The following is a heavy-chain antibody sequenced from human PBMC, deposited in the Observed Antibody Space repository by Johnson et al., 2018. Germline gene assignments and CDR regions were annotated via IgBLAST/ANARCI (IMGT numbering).Heavy chain of an antibody. CDR2: IKQDGSEK. J-gene: IGHJ6*02. D-gene: IGHD2-15*01. CDR3: ARDRTDNGMDV. CDR1: GFTFTIYW. Sequence: EVQLLESGGGLVQPGGSLRLSCAASGFTFTIYWMSWVRQAPGKGLEWVANIKQDGSEKYYVDSVKGRFTISRDNAKNSLYLQMNSLRAEDTAVYYCARDRTDNGMDVWGQGTTVTVSS. V-gene: IGHV3-7*01.